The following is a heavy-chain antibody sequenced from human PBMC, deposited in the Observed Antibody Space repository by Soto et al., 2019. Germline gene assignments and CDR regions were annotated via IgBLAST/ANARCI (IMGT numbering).Heavy chain of an antibody. CDR1: GFTFSSYE. J-gene: IGHJ4*02. Sequence: SGGSLRLSCAASGFTFSSYEMNWVRQAPGKGLEWVSYISSSGSGIYYADSVKGRFTISRDNAKNSLYLQMNSLRAEDTAIYYCARDDTALDYWGQGTLVTSPQ. CDR3: ARDDTALDY. D-gene: IGHD5-18*01. CDR2: ISSSGSGI. V-gene: IGHV3-48*03.